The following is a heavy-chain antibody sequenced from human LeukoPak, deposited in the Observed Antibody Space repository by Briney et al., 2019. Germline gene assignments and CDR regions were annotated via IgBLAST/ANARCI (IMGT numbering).Heavy chain of an antibody. CDR3: ARAYQLLFDDTHFDY. CDR1: RFTFSSYW. J-gene: IGHJ4*02. Sequence: GGSLRLSCAASRFTFSSYWMSWVRQAPGKGLEWVANIKQDGSEKYYVDSVKGRFTISRDNAKKSLYLQMNSLRAEDTAVYYCARAYQLLFDDTHFDYWGQGTLVTVSS. D-gene: IGHD2-2*01. CDR2: IKQDGSEK. V-gene: IGHV3-7*01.